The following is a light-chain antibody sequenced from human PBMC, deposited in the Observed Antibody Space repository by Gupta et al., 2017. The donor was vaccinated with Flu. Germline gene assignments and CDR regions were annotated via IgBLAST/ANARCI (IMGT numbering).Light chain of an antibody. CDR2: AAS. CDR1: QSVRNY. J-gene: IGKJ3*01. CDR3: QQSDSTPRT. V-gene: IGKV1-39*01. Sequence: DIQLTQSPSSLSASVGDRVTITCRASQSVRNYLNWYQQKPGRAPSLLIYAASSLGSGVPSRFSGSGSGTDFALTISRLQPEDFATYYCQQSDSTPRTFGHGTTVDI.